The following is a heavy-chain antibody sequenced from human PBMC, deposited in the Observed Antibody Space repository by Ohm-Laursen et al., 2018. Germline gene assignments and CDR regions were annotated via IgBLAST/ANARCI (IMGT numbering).Heavy chain of an antibody. D-gene: IGHD2-2*02. CDR1: GFTFSSYA. V-gene: IGHV3-23*01. CDR3: AKRYQMLYILDAFDI. Sequence: SLRLSCAASGFTFSSYAMNWVRQAPGKGLEWVSAISGSGGSTYYADSVKGRFTISRDNSKNTLYLQMSSLRAEDTAVYYCAKRYQMLYILDAFDIWGQGTMVTVSS. CDR2: ISGSGGST. J-gene: IGHJ3*02.